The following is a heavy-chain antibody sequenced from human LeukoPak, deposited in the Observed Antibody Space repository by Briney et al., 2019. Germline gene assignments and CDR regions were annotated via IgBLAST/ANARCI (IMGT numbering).Heavy chain of an antibody. J-gene: IGHJ5*02. CDR1: RFTFSDSY. CDR3: ARDVDRRDDP. D-gene: IGHD3-9*01. V-gene: IGHV3-11*04. Sequence: GGSLRLSCAASRFTFSDSYMSGIRQSPGKGLEWGSHTSGSGQIIYYADSMKGRFTISRDNAKNSLDLQMNSLRAEDTALYYCARDVDRRDDPWGQGTLVTVSS. CDR2: TSGSGQII.